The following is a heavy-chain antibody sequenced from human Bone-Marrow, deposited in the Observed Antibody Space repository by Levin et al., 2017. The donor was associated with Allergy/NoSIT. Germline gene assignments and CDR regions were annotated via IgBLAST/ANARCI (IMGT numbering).Heavy chain of an antibody. CDR2: ISTSGTKT. D-gene: IGHD1-7*01. V-gene: IGHV3-48*03. CDR1: GLIFSSFE. Sequence: PGGSLRLSCAASGLIFSSFEMNWVRQAPGKGLEWVSKISTSGTKTDYAESVKGRFTVSRDNAKRSLDLQMNSLRTEDTAVYYCARGWNSGIHFDSWGQGTLVTVSS. J-gene: IGHJ4*02. CDR3: ARGWNSGIHFDS.